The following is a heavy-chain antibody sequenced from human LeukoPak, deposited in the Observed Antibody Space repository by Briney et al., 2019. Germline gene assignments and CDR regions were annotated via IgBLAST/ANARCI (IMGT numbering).Heavy chain of an antibody. D-gene: IGHD6-19*01. CDR2: INTNTGNP. V-gene: IGHV7-4-1*02. Sequence: ASVKVSCKASGYTFTSYAMDWVRQAPGQGLEWMGWINTNTGNPTYAQGFTGRFVFSLDTSVSTAYLQISSLKAEDTAVYYCARRMYSSGWYDYYYYGMDVWGQGTTVTVS. J-gene: IGHJ6*02. CDR3: ARRMYSSGWYDYYYYGMDV. CDR1: GYTFTSYA.